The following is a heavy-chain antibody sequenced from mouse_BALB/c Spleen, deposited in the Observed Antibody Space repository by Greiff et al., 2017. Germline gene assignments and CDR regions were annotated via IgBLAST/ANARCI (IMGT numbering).Heavy chain of an antibody. CDR1: GFSLTSYG. D-gene: IGHD1-2*01. V-gene: IGHV2-2*02. CDR3: ARLTLTTARYFDV. J-gene: IGHJ1*01. CDR2: IWSGGST. Sequence: QVQLKQSGPGLVHPSQSLSITCTVSGFSLTSYGVHWVRQSPGKGLEWLGVIWSGGSTDYNAAFISRLSISKDNSKSQVFFKMNSLQANDTAIYYCARLTLTTARYFDVWGAGTTVTVSS.